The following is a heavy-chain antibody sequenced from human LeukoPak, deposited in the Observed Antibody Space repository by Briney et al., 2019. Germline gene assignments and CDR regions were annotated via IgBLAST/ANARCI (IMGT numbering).Heavy chain of an antibody. V-gene: IGHV2-5*02. CDR3: AHRISRLIYGSGSYFDY. D-gene: IGHD3-10*01. CDR2: IYWDDEK. CDR1: GFSLSSSGVG. Sequence: GPTLVNPTQTLTLTCSFSGFSLSSSGVGVGWIRQPPGKAPEWLAFIYWDDEKRYRPSLKTRLTINKDTAKNQVVLTMTNMDPVDTATYYCAHRISRLIYGSGSYFDYWGQGTLVTVSS. J-gene: IGHJ4*02.